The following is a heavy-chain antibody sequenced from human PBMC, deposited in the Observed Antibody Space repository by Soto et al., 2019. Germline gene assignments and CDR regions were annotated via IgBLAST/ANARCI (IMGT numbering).Heavy chain of an antibody. J-gene: IGHJ4*02. CDR2: IKQDESEK. Sequence: EVQLVESGGGLVQPGGSLRISCTVSGFSFSSYWMSWVRQAPGKGLEWVASIKQDESEKYYVDSVKGRVTISRDNVDDSLFLQMNSLSADDTAVYFCVRDVAFDYVNWGQGTLVTVSS. V-gene: IGHV3-7*01. D-gene: IGHD3-16*01. CDR1: GFSFSSYW. CDR3: VRDVAFDYVN.